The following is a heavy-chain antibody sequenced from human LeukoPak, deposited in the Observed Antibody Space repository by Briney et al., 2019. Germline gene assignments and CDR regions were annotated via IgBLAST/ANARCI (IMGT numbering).Heavy chain of an antibody. D-gene: IGHD6-19*01. CDR1: GFTFSSYS. Sequence: GGSLRLSCAASGFTFSSYSMNWVRQAPGKGLEWVSSISSSSSYIYYADSVKGRFTISRDNSKNTLYLQMNSLRAEDTAVYYCAKIAVENFDYWGQGTLVTVSS. CDR3: AKIAVENFDY. J-gene: IGHJ4*02. CDR2: ISSSSSYI. V-gene: IGHV3-21*04.